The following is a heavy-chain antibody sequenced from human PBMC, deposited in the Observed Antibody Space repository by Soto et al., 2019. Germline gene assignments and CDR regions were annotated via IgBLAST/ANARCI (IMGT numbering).Heavy chain of an antibody. CDR2: IIPILGIA. CDR3: ASNDYVWGSYRPADY. Sequence: QVQLVQSGAEVKKPGSSVKVSCKASGGTFSSYTISWVRQAPGQGLEWMGRIIPILGIANYAQKLQGRVTITADKSTSTAYMELSSLRSEDTAVYYCASNDYVWGSYRPADYWGQGTLVTVSS. D-gene: IGHD3-16*02. J-gene: IGHJ4*02. CDR1: GGTFSSYT. V-gene: IGHV1-69*02.